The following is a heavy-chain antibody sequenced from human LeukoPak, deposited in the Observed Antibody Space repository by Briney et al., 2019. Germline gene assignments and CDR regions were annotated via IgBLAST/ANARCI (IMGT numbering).Heavy chain of an antibody. D-gene: IGHD6-19*01. V-gene: IGHV1-18*01. CDR2: ISAYNGNT. CDR1: GYTFSNYG. J-gene: IGHJ4*02. CDR3: ARGLLAGTVDY. Sequence: ASVKVSCKASGYTFSNYGFSWVRQAPGQGLEWMGWISAYNGNTNYAQKLQGRVTMTIDTSTTTAYMELSSLRSEDTAVYYCARGLLAGTVDYWGQGTLVTVSS.